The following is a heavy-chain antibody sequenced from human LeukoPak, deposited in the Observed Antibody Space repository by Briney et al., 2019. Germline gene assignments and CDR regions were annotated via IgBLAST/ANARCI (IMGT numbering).Heavy chain of an antibody. CDR1: GFTFSSYG. CDR2: IRYDGSNK. V-gene: IGHV3-30*02. CDR3: AKDLTDDDPFDY. Sequence: PGGSLRLSCAASGFTFSSYGMHWVRQAPGKGLEWVAFIRYDGSNKYYADSVKGRFTISRDNSKNTLYLQMNSLRAEDTAVYYCAKDLTDDDPFDYWGQGTLVTVSS. D-gene: IGHD3-16*01. J-gene: IGHJ4*02.